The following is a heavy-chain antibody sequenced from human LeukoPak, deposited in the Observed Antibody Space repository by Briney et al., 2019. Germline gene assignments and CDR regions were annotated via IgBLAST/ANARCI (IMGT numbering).Heavy chain of an antibody. CDR3: ASGDSLDY. Sequence: PSETLSLTCAVSGGSISSGGYSWSWIRQPPGKGLEWIGYIYYSGSTYYNPSLKSRVTISVDTSKNQFSLKLSSVTAADTAVYYCASGDSLDYWGQGTLVTVSS. J-gene: IGHJ4*02. CDR1: GGSISSGGYS. CDR2: IYYSGST. D-gene: IGHD4-17*01. V-gene: IGHV4-30-4*07.